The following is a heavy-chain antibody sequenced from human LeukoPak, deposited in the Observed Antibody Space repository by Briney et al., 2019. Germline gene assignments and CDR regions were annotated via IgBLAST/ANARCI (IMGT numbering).Heavy chain of an antibody. CDR2: IWYYGSNK. CDR3: AKGADDSGSYSDAFDI. Sequence: GGSLRLSCAASGFTFSSYGMHWVRQAPGKGLEWVAVIWYYGSNKYYIDSVKGRFTISRDNSKNTLYLQMNSLRDEDTAVYYCAKGADDSGSYSDAFDIWGQGTMVTVSS. J-gene: IGHJ3*02. CDR1: GFTFSSYG. D-gene: IGHD1-26*01. V-gene: IGHV3-33*06.